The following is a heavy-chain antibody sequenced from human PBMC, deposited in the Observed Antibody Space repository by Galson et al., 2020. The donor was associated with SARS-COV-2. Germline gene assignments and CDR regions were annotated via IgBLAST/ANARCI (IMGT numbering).Heavy chain of an antibody. CDR1: GFTFTSYW. J-gene: IGHJ4*02. Sequence: GETLKISCAASGFTFTSYWMHWVRQAPGKGLVWVSRIDSDGSSPTYADSVKGRFTISRDNAKNTLYLQMNGLRAEDSAVYYCARNPGSYWGYNKIDSWGQGTLVTVAS. D-gene: IGHD5-18*01. CDR2: IDSDGSSP. V-gene: IGHV3-74*01. CDR3: ARNPGSYWGYNKIDS.